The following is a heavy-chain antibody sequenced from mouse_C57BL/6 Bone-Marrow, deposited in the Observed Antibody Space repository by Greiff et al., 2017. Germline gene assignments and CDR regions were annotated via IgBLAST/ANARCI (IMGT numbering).Heavy chain of an antibody. CDR2: IFPGSGST. V-gene: IGHV1-75*01. CDR3: ERREIYYDNPAWFAY. Sequence: QVQLKQSGPELVKPGASVKISCKASGYTFTDYYINWVKQRPGQGLEWIGWIFPGSGSTYYNEKFKGKATLTVDKSSSTAYMLLSSLTSEDSAVYFCERREIYYDNPAWFAYWGQGTLVTVSA. CDR1: GYTFTDYY. D-gene: IGHD2-1*01. J-gene: IGHJ3*01.